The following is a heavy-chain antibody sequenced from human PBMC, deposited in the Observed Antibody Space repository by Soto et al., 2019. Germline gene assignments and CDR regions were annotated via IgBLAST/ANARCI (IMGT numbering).Heavy chain of an antibody. D-gene: IGHD1-20*01. Sequence: QVQLVQSGAEVKKPGASVKVSCKASGYTFTNYGISWVRQAPGQGLEWMGWISAYNGNTNYAQKLQGRVTMTTDTSTSTAYMELRSLRSDDTAVYYCARHRYNWKKDGYYGMDVWGQGTTVTVSS. CDR2: ISAYNGNT. CDR3: ARHRYNWKKDGYYGMDV. CDR1: GYTFTNYG. J-gene: IGHJ6*02. V-gene: IGHV1-18*01.